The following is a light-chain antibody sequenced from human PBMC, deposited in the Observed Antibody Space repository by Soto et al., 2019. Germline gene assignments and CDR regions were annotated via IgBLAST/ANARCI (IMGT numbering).Light chain of an antibody. CDR2: LNSDGSH. J-gene: IGLJ1*01. CDR3: QTWGTGIRV. Sequence: QPVLTQSPSASASLGASVKLTCTLSSGHSSYAIAWHQQQPEKGPRYLMKLNSDGSHSKGDGIPDRFSGSSSGAERYLTISSLQSEDEADCYCQTWGTGIRVFGTGTKVTVL. V-gene: IGLV4-69*01. CDR1: SGHSSYA.